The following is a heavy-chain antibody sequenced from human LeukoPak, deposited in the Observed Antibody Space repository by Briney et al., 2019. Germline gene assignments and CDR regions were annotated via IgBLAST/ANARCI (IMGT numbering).Heavy chain of an antibody. D-gene: IGHD6-19*01. J-gene: IGHJ4*02. CDR2: IKQDGSEK. V-gene: IGHV3-7*01. CDR1: GFTVSSNY. Sequence: GGSLRLSCAASGFTVSSNYMSWVRQAPGKGLEWVANIKQDGSEKYYVDSVKGRFTISRDNAKNSLYLQMNSLRAEDTAVYYCVRGRIAVAGPDYWGQGTLVTVSS. CDR3: VRGRIAVAGPDY.